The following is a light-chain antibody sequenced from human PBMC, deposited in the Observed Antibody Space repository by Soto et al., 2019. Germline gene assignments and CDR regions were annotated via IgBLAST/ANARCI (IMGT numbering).Light chain of an antibody. CDR2: DVS. CDR3: SSYTSSRPVV. CDR1: SSDVGGYNY. J-gene: IGLJ3*02. Sequence: QSALTQPASVSGSPGQSITISCTGTSSDVGGYNYVSWYQQHPGKAPKLMIYDVSNRPSGVSNRFSGSKSGNTASLTISGLQAEDEADYYCSSYTSSRPVVFGGGTKLTL. V-gene: IGLV2-14*01.